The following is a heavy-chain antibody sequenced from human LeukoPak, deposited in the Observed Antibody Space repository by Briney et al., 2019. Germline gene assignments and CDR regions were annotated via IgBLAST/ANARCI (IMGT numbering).Heavy chain of an antibody. CDR3: ARAKGKGMSPSGMDV. V-gene: IGHV3-64*01. Sequence: QPGGSLRLSCAASGFTFSSYAMHWVRQAPGKGLEYVSAISSNGGSTYYANSVKGRFTISRDNSKNTLYLQMGSLRAEDMAVYYCARAKGKGMSPSGMDVWGQGTTVTVSS. D-gene: IGHD3-10*01. CDR1: GFTFSSYA. J-gene: IGHJ6*02. CDR2: ISSNGGST.